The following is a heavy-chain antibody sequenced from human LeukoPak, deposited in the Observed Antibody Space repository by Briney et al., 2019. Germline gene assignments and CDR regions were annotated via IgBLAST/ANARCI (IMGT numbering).Heavy chain of an antibody. CDR2: IYTDDSET. J-gene: IGHJ6*03. V-gene: IGHV5-51*01. CDR3: TRHAAGAGRVVYVDV. D-gene: IGHD6-13*01. CDR1: GYNFAFYW. Sequence: GESLKISCKGSGYNFAFYWIGWVRQLPGKGLEWMGIIYTDDSETRYSPSFQGQVTMSVDKSISTAYLQWRSLESSDTAIYYCTRHAAGAGRVVYVDVWAKGTSVIVSS.